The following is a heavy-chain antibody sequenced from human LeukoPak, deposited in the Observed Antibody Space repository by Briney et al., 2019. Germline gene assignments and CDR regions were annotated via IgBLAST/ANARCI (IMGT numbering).Heavy chain of an antibody. J-gene: IGHJ2*01. V-gene: IGHV4-59*12. CDR1: GGSISNYY. Sequence: SETLSLTCTVSGGSISNYYWSWIRQPPGKGLEWIGYIYDSGSTNYNPSLKSRVTISVGTSKNQFSLKVTSMTAADTAVYYCARAKGYCSGDRCYGSYWYFDHWGRGTLVTVSS. D-gene: IGHD2-15*01. CDR2: IYDSGST. CDR3: ARAKGYCSGDRCYGSYWYFDH.